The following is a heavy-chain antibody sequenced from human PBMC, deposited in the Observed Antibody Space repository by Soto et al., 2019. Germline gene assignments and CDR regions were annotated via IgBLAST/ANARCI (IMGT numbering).Heavy chain of an antibody. V-gene: IGHV4-31*03. Sequence: SETLSLTCTVSGGSINSGGFYWSWVRQLPGKGLEWIGYISDSGSTNYNPSLKSRVTISVDTSKNQFSLKLGSVTAADTAVYYCARMWGPYYYGMDVWGQGTTVT. D-gene: IGHD1-26*01. CDR3: ARMWGPYYYGMDV. CDR1: GGSINSGGFY. J-gene: IGHJ6*02. CDR2: ISDSGST.